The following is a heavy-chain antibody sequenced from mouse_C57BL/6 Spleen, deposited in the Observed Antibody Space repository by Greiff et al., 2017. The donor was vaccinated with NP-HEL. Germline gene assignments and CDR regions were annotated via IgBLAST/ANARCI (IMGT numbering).Heavy chain of an antibody. CDR3: ARSGDDYDWYFDV. CDR2: INPGSGGT. CDR1: GYAFTNYL. Sequence: VQLQQSGAELVRPGTSVKVSCKASGYAFTNYLIEWVKQRPGQGLEWIGVINPGSGGTNYNEKFKGKATLTADKSSSTAYMQLSSLTSEDSAVYFCARSGDDYDWYFDVWGTGTTVTVSS. J-gene: IGHJ1*03. D-gene: IGHD2-4*01. V-gene: IGHV1-54*01.